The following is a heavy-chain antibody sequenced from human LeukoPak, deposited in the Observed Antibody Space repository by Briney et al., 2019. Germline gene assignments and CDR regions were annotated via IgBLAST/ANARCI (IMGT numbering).Heavy chain of an antibody. CDR2: IYTSGST. V-gene: IGHV4-4*08. Sequence: PSETLSLTCTVSGGSISSYYWSWIRQPPGKGLEWIGYIYTSGSTNYNPSLKSRVTMSVDTSKNQFSLKLSSVTAADTAVYYCASTLGYCSSTSCYSAFDIWGQGTMVTVSS. CDR1: GGSISSYY. D-gene: IGHD2-2*01. J-gene: IGHJ3*02. CDR3: ASTLGYCSSTSCYSAFDI.